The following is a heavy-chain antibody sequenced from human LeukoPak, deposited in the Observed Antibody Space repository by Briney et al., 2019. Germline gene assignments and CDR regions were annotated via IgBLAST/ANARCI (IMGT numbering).Heavy chain of an antibody. CDR1: GLTFSRYW. CDR3: ARGGFHHGFDI. CDR2: IDNDGSDT. D-gene: IGHD1-14*01. J-gene: IGHJ3*02. V-gene: IGHV3-74*01. Sequence: GGSLRLSCAASGLTFSRYWIHWVRQAPGKGLAWVSRIDNDGSDTIFADSVKGRFTLSRDNAKNTVYLQMNSLRAEDTAVYYCARGGFHHGFDIWGQGTMVTVS.